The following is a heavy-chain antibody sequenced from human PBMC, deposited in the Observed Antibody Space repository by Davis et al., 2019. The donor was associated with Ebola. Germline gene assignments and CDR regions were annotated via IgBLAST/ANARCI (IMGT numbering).Heavy chain of an antibody. CDR2: IKPNGAIT. D-gene: IGHD1-26*01. V-gene: IGHV1-46*01. CDR3: ARMEGLGGTYTD. J-gene: IGHJ4*02. CDR1: GYSFINYW. Sequence: ASVQVTCKTSGYSFINYWIHWVRQAPGQGLEWMGIIKPNGAITTYAQRFQGRITMTRDTSTSTIYMALSSLTAEDTAVYYCARMEGLGGTYTDWGQGTLVTVSS.